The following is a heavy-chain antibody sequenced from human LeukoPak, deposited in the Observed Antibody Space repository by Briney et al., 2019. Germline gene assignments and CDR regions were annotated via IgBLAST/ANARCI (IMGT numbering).Heavy chain of an antibody. D-gene: IGHD3-10*01. Sequence: SETLSLTCTVSGGSLRSSYYYWGWVRQPPGTGVEWIGSIYYSGSTNYNPSLKSRVTISVDTSKNQCSLKLSSVTAADTAVYYCARVQGSVSFDPWGQGTLVTVSS. V-gene: IGHV4-39*07. CDR1: GGSLRSSYYY. CDR3: ARVQGSVSFDP. J-gene: IGHJ5*02. CDR2: IYYSGST.